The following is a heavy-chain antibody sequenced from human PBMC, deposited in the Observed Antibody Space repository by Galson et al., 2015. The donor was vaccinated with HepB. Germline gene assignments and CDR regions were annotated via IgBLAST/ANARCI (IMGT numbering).Heavy chain of an antibody. D-gene: IGHD6-19*01. CDR1: GFTFSTYA. V-gene: IGHV3-23*01. Sequence: SLRLSCAASGFTFSTYAMTWVRQSPGRGLGWVSGISGSDSSTYYADSVKGRFTISRDNSKNTLYLQMSSLRVEDTAVYYRAKGEHWLRYWGQGTLVTVSS. J-gene: IGHJ4*02. CDR2: ISGSDSST. CDR3: AKGEHWLRY.